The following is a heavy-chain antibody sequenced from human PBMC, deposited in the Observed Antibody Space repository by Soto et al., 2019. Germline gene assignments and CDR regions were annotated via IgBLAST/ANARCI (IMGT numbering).Heavy chain of an antibody. V-gene: IGHV1-18*01. J-gene: IGHJ6*02. Sequence: VQLVQSGGEVKKPGASVKVSCKTSNYNFDSDGITWVRQAPGQGLEWMGWIYVSNGYTNYAQKLENSVTSTTEISTRTVYMELSSLRSDDTDVYYCANRRNPLMDVWGQGTTVAVSS. CDR3: ANRRNPLMDV. CDR2: IYVSNGYT. CDR1: NYNFDSDG.